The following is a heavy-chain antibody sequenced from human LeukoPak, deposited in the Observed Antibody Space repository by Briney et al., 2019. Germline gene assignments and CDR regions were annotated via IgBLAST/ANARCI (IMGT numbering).Heavy chain of an antibody. CDR2: ISGSGTTT. CDR1: GFTFSSYA. CDR3: ARKMGGWYGNDY. Sequence: GGSLRLSCAASGFTFSSYAMTWVRQAPGKGLEWVSLISGSGTTTYCAGSAKGRFTISRDNSKSTMYLQMNSLRAEDTAVYYCARKMGGWYGNDYWGQGTLVTVSS. J-gene: IGHJ4*02. D-gene: IGHD6-19*01. V-gene: IGHV3-23*01.